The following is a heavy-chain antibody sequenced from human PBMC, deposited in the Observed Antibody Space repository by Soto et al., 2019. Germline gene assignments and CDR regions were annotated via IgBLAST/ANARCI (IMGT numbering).Heavy chain of an antibody. CDR2: IYRGGST. CDR1: GFTVSSNY. Sequence: PGGSLRLSCAASGFTVSSNYMSWVRQAPGKGLEWVSVIYRGGSTYYADSVKGRFTISRDNSKNTLYLQMNSLRAEDTAVYYCARDNKVDSSSWYGAFDIWGQGTMVTVSS. D-gene: IGHD6-13*01. V-gene: IGHV3-66*01. J-gene: IGHJ3*02. CDR3: ARDNKVDSSSWYGAFDI.